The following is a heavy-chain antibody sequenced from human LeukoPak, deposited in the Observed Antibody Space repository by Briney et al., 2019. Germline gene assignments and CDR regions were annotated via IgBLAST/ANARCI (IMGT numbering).Heavy chain of an antibody. D-gene: IGHD2-2*02. Sequence: SETLSLTCTVSGGSISTSDFYWGWVRQPPGKGLEWIGNIHHNGNTYFNPSLKSRVTISADMSKNQFSLKLSSVTAADTAVYYCARDPHCSSTSCYTSRLDYYYYGMDVWGQGTTVTVSS. CDR3: ARDPHCSSTSCYTSRLDYYYYGMDV. J-gene: IGHJ6*02. V-gene: IGHV4-39*07. CDR1: GGSISTSDFY. CDR2: IHHNGNT.